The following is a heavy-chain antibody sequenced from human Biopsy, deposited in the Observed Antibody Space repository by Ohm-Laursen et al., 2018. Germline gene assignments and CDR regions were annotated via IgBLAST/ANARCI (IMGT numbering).Heavy chain of an antibody. V-gene: IGHV1-69*06. CDR2: NIPILGTG. D-gene: IGHD3-9*01. CDR1: GGTFSNYG. J-gene: IGHJ1*01. CDR3: ATKLTGYFHH. Sequence: SVKVSCNTPGGTFSNYGVNWVRQAPGQGLEWLGGNIPILGTGNYAQKFQDRVTVAADTSTGTATMELRSLRSDDTAVYYCATKLTGYFHHWGQGTLVIVSS.